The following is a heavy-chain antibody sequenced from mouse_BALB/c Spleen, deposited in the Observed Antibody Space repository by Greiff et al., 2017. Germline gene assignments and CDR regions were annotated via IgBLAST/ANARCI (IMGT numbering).Heavy chain of an antibody. V-gene: IGHV5-17*02. Sequence: EVQGVESGGGLVQPGGSRKLSCAASGFTFSSFGMHWVRQAPEKGLEWVAYISSGSSTIYYADTVKGRFTISRDNPKNTLFLQMTSLRSEDTAMYYCARWGYALDYWGQGTTLTVSS. CDR3: ARWGYALDY. CDR1: GFTFSSFG. J-gene: IGHJ2*01. CDR2: ISSGSSTI. D-gene: IGHD2-14*01.